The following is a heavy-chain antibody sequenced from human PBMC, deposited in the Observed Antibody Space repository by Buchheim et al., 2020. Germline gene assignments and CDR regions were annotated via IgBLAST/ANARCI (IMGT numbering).Heavy chain of an antibody. CDR1: GFTFSSYG. D-gene: IGHD3-3*01. CDR2: IWYDGSNK. J-gene: IGHJ4*02. Sequence: QVQLVESGGGVVQPGRSLRLSCAASGFTFSSYGMHWVRQAPGKGLEWVAVIWYDGSNKYYADSVKGRFTISRDNSKNTLYLQMNSLRAEDTAVYYCARSITIFGVVNGINYWGQGTL. V-gene: IGHV3-33*01. CDR3: ARSITIFGVVNGINY.